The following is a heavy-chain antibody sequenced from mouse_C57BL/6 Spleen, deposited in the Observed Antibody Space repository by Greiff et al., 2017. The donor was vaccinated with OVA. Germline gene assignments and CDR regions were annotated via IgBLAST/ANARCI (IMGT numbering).Heavy chain of an antibody. J-gene: IGHJ2*01. CDR1: GYTFTSYW. CDR3: ARSLTGALYFDY. V-gene: IGHV1-50*01. D-gene: IGHD4-1*01. CDR2: IDPSDSYT. Sequence: VQLQQPGAELVKPGASVKLSCKASGYTFTSYWMQWVKQRPGQGLEWIGEIDPSDSYTNYNQKFKGKATLTVDTSSSTAYMQLSSLTSEDSAVYYCARSLTGALYFDYWGQGTTLTVSS.